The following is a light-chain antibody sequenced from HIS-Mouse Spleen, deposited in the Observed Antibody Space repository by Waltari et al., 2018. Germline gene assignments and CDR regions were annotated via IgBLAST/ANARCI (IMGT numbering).Light chain of an antibody. V-gene: IGLV2-14*03. J-gene: IGLJ2*01. CDR3: SSYTSSSTEV. Sequence: QSALTQPASVSGSPGQSITISCTGTSSDVGGYNYVSWYQQHPGKAPKLMIYDVSNRPSGVANRFSGFKPGNTASLTISGLQAEDEADYYCSSYTSSSTEVFGGGTKLTVL. CDR2: DVS. CDR1: SSDVGGYNY.